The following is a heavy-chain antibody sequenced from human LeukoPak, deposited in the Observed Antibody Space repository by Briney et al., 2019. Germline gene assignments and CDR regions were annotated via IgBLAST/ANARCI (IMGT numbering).Heavy chain of an antibody. CDR3: ARVSIAAAGLDY. D-gene: IGHD6-13*01. CDR2: IYYSGST. Sequence: SETLSLTCTVSGGSISSSSYYWGWIRQPPGKGLEWIGSIYYSGSTYYNPSLKSRVTISVDTSKNQFSLKLSSVTAADTAVYYCARVSIAAAGLDYWGQGTLVTVSS. CDR1: GGSISSSSYY. V-gene: IGHV4-39*07. J-gene: IGHJ4*02.